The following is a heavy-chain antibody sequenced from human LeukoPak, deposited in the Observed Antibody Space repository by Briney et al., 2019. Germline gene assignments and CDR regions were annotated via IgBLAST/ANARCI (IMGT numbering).Heavy chain of an antibody. Sequence: ASVKVSCKASGYTFTGYYMHWVRQAPGQGLEWMGWINPNSGGTNYAQKFQGRVTMTRDTSISTAYMELSRLSSDDTAVYYCARDTPQYWYYYDSSGYAYFDHWGQGTLVTVSS. CDR2: INPNSGGT. D-gene: IGHD3-22*01. CDR1: GYTFTGYY. J-gene: IGHJ4*02. CDR3: ARDTPQYWYYYDSSGYAYFDH. V-gene: IGHV1-2*02.